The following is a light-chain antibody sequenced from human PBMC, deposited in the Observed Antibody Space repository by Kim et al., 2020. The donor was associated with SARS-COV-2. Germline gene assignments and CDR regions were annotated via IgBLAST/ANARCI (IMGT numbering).Light chain of an antibody. CDR1: QSLVHTDGNIY. CDR2: KVS. CDR3: MQDTQRLT. V-gene: IGKV2-30*02. Sequence: IVMTQYPLSLPVTLGQPASISCRSSQSLVHTDGNIYLSWFHQRPGQSPRRLIYKVSTRDSGVPDRFSGSGSGTDFTLQISRVEAEDVGVYYCMQDTQRLTFGGGTKVDIK. J-gene: IGKJ4*01.